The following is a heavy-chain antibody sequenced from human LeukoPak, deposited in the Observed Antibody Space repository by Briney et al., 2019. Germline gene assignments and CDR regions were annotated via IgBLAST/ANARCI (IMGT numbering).Heavy chain of an antibody. CDR2: VKTKGDGGAA. J-gene: IGHJ3*01. CDR1: GITFTNAW. CDR3: AKDQTANLPFDV. Sequence: GGSLRLSCAASGITFTNAWLTWVRQAPGKGLEWVGRVKTKGDGGAADYAAPVKGRFTISRDDSTETLYLQMNSLRAEDTAVYYCAKDQTANLPFDVWGQGTMVTVSS. V-gene: IGHV3-15*01.